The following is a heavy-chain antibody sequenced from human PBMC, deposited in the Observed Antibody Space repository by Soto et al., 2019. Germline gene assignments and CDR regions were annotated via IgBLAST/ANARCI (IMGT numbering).Heavy chain of an antibody. CDR3: ARHTPAISISDH. Sequence: QLQLQESGPGLVKPSETLSLTCTVSGGSISSSSYYWGWIRQPPGKGLEWMGSIYYRGSTYYNPSLKSRVPISVATSKNQFALKLSSVTAADTAVYYCARHTPAISISDHWGQGTLVTVSS. V-gene: IGHV4-39*01. CDR2: IYYRGST. J-gene: IGHJ4*02. CDR1: GGSISSSSYY. D-gene: IGHD2-15*01.